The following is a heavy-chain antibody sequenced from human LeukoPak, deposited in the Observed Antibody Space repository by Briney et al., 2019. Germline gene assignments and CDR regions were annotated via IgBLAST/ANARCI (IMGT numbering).Heavy chain of an antibody. J-gene: IGHJ4*02. Sequence: VASVTVSCKVSGYTLTELSMHWVRQAPGKGLEWMGGFDPEDGETICAQKFQGRVTMTEDTSTDTAYMELSSLRSEDTAVYYCATGASGYYFDYWGQGTLVTVSS. D-gene: IGHD3-10*01. CDR3: ATGASGYYFDY. CDR2: FDPEDGET. V-gene: IGHV1-24*01. CDR1: GYTLTELS.